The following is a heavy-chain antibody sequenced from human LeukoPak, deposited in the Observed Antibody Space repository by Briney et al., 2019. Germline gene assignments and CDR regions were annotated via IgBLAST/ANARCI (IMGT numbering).Heavy chain of an antibody. CDR1: GGTISSESYY. CDR3: ARDMTGSGWYDAFDI. D-gene: IGHD6-19*01. Sequence: SQTLSLTCTVSGGTISSESYYWSWIRQPAGKGLEWIGRIYTSGRTNCNPSLKSRVTISVDTSKNQFSLKLNSVTAADTAMYYCARDMTGSGWYDAFDIWAQGTMVAVSS. CDR2: IYTSGRT. V-gene: IGHV4-61*02. J-gene: IGHJ3*02.